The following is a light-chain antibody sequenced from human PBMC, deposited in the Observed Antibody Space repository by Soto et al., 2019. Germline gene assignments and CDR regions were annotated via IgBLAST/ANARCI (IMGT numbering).Light chain of an antibody. CDR1: QSISSW. CDR2: KAS. CDR3: QQYNSYSWT. J-gene: IGKJ1*01. Sequence: DIQMTQSPSTLSASFGDRVTITCRASQSISSWLAWYQQKPGKAPKLLIYKASSLESGVPSRFSGSGSGTEFNLTISSLQTDDFATYYCQQYNSYSWTFGQGTKVDIK. V-gene: IGKV1-5*03.